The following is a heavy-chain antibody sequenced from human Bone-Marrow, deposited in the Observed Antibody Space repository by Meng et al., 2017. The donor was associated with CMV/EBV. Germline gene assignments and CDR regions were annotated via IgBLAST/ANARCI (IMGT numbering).Heavy chain of an antibody. CDR2: IRSKVNGGTT. CDR1: GFTFSSYW. V-gene: IGHV3-49*04. Sequence: GRSLRLSCAASGFTFSSYWMHWVRQAPGKGLEWVGFIRSKVNGGTTEYAASVKGRFTISRDDSKTIAYLQMNSLKSEDTAVYCCTRVYIAADGVAFDYWSQGALVTVSS. J-gene: IGHJ4*02. D-gene: IGHD6-13*01. CDR3: TRVYIAADGVAFDY.